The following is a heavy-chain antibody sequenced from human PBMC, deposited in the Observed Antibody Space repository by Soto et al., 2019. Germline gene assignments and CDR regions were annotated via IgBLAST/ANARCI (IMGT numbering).Heavy chain of an antibody. J-gene: IGHJ2*01. CDR3: ARDPDELELLSMGWYFDL. Sequence: GGSLRLSCAASGFTFSSYAMHWVRQAPGKGLEWVAVISYDGSNKYYADSVKGRFTISRDNSKNTLYLQMNSLRAEDTAVYYCARDPDELELLSMGWYFDLWGRGTLVTVSS. CDR2: ISYDGSNK. CDR1: GFTFSSYA. D-gene: IGHD1-7*01. V-gene: IGHV3-30-3*01.